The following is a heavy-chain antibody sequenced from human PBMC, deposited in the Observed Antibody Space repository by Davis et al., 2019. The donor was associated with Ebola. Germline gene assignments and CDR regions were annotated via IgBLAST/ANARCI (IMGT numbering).Heavy chain of an antibody. CDR3: ARASDILAGHDAFDI. Sequence: GESLKISCAASGFTVSSNYMSWVRQAPGKGLEWVSVIFGGGSTYYAESVKGRFTISRDNSKNTVHLQMNSLRAEDTAVYYCARASDILAGHDAFDIWGQGTMVTVSS. D-gene: IGHD3-9*01. CDR1: GFTVSSNY. J-gene: IGHJ3*02. CDR2: IFGGGST. V-gene: IGHV3-66*02.